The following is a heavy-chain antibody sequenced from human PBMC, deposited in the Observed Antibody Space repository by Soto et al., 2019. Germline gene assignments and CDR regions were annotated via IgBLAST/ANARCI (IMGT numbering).Heavy chain of an antibody. CDR1: GGSISSYY. Sequence: TETLSLTCTVSGGSISSYYWSWIRQPAGKGLEWIGRIYTSGSTNYNPSLKSRVTMSVDTSKNQFSLKLSSVTAADTAVYYCARGTLTGYFPRYKWFDPWGQGTMVTVSS. V-gene: IGHV4-4*07. CDR3: ARGTLTGYFPRYKWFDP. CDR2: IYTSGST. D-gene: IGHD3-9*01. J-gene: IGHJ5*02.